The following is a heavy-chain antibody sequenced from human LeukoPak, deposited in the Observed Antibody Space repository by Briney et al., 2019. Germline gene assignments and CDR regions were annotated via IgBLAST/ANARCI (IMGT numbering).Heavy chain of an antibody. Sequence: SETLSLTCTVSGGSISSGGYYWGWIRQHTGTGVEWIGYIYYSGSTYYNPSLKSRVTISVDTSKNQFSLKLSSVTAADTAVYYCARETAMVLRYFDYWGQGTLVTVSS. CDR1: GGSISSGGYY. V-gene: IGHV4-31*03. CDR3: ARETAMVLRYFDY. J-gene: IGHJ4*02. D-gene: IGHD5-18*01. CDR2: IYYSGST.